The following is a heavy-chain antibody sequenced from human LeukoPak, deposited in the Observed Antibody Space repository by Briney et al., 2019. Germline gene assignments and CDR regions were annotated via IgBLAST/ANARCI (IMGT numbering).Heavy chain of an antibody. J-gene: IGHJ3*02. CDR2: INHSGST. D-gene: IGHD4-23*01. CDR3: ARGRGGNSVQDGYGVNAFDI. V-gene: IGHV4-34*01. Sequence: PSETLSLTCAVYGGSFSGYYWSWIRQPPGKGLEWIGEINHSGSTNYNPSLKSRVTISVDTSKNQFSLKLSSVTVADTAVYYCARGRGGNSVQDGYGVNAFDIWGQGTMVTVSS. CDR1: GGSFSGYY.